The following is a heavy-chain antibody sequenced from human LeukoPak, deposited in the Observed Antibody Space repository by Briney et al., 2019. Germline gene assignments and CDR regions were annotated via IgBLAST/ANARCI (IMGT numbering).Heavy chain of an antibody. J-gene: IGHJ6*03. Sequence: HPGGSLRLSCTASGFTFSSYAMHWVRQAPGKGLEYVSAISSNGGSTYYANSVKGRFTISRDNSKNTLYLQMNSLRAEDTAVYYCAKDLGLDYYYYYMDVWGKGTTVTVSS. CDR2: ISSNGGST. D-gene: IGHD5/OR15-5a*01. CDR1: GFTFSSYA. V-gene: IGHV3-64*01. CDR3: AKDLGLDYYYYYMDV.